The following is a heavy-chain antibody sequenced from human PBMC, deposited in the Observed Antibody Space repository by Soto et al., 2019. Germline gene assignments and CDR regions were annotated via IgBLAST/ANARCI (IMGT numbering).Heavy chain of an antibody. J-gene: IGHJ4*02. V-gene: IGHV1-69*13. D-gene: IGHD5-12*01. CDR2: IIPIFGTA. Sequence: GASVKVSCKASGGTFSSYAISWVRQAPGQGLEWMGGIIPIFGTANYAQKYKGRVTITADESTSTAYMELSSLRSEDTALYYFARHAGRDGYNRLGHGFDYWGQGTLVTVSS. CDR3: ARHAGRDGYNRLGHGFDY. CDR1: GGTFSSYA.